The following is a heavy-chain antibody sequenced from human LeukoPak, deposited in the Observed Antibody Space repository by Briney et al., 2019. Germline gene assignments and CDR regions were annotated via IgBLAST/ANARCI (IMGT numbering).Heavy chain of an antibody. V-gene: IGHV4-4*07. Sequence: SETLSLTCTVSGDSTGRYYWSFIRQPAGKGLEWIGRIHTSGTTWYNASLKSRATISSDTSKNQFSLKLSSVTAADTAVYYCARQAYSSGWYTAAYWGQGTLVTVSS. D-gene: IGHD6-19*01. CDR3: ARQAYSSGWYTAAY. J-gene: IGHJ4*02. CDR1: GDSTGRYY. CDR2: IHTSGTT.